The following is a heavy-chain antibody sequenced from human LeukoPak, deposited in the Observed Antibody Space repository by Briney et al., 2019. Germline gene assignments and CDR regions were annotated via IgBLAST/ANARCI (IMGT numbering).Heavy chain of an antibody. V-gene: IGHV4-59*08. J-gene: IGHJ4*02. Sequence: PSETLSLTCAVYGGSFSGYYWSWIRQPPGKGLEWIGYIYYSGSTNYNPSLKSRVTISVDTSKNQFSLKLSSVTAADTAVYYCARSRRDYASPYYFDYWGQGTLVTVSS. D-gene: IGHD4-17*01. CDR1: GGSFSGYY. CDR2: IYYSGST. CDR3: ARSRRDYASPYYFDY.